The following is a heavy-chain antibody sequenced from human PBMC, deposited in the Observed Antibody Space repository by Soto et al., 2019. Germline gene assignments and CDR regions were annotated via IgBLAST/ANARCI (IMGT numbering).Heavy chain of an antibody. CDR1: GFTFSSYA. CDR2: ISYDGSNK. J-gene: IGHJ4*02. V-gene: IGHV3-30-3*01. Sequence: QVQLVESGGGVVQPGRSLRLSCAASGFTFSSYAMHWVRQAPGKGLEWVAVISYDGSNKYYADSVKGRFTISRDNSKNTLYLQMNSLRAEDTAVYHCARGRRYFDYWGQGTLVTVSS. CDR3: ARGRRYFDY.